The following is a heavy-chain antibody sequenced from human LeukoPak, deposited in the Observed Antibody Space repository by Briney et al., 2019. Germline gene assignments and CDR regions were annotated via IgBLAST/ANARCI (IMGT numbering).Heavy chain of an antibody. Sequence: PSETLSLTCAVCGGSMSSGNWWSWIRHTPGKGLEWIGENYHSGYTVYNPPLKSRVTVSVDNSKNQFSLRLTSVTAADTAVYYCARNGDSSSVVDWGQGTLVTVSS. CDR3: ARNGDSSSVVD. CDR2: NYHSGYT. J-gene: IGHJ4*02. V-gene: IGHV4-4*02. D-gene: IGHD4-17*01. CDR1: GGSMSSGNW.